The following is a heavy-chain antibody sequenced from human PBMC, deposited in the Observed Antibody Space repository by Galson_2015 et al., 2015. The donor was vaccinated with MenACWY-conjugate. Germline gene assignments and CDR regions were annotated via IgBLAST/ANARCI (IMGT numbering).Heavy chain of an antibody. CDR1: GFSFRSNA. CDR2: ISASGGST. D-gene: IGHD6-6*01. CDR3: VKERGSLSHNYYFYCMDV. V-gene: IGHV3-23*01. Sequence: SLRLSCAASGFSFRSNAMSWVRQAPGKGLEWVSAISASGGSTYYPDYAKGRFTISRDNSKNTLFLEMNSLRGEDTALYYCVKERGSLSHNYYFYCMDVWGKGTTVTVS. J-gene: IGHJ6*03.